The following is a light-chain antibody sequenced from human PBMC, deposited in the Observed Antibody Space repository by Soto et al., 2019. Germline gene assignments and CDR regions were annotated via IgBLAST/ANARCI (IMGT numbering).Light chain of an antibody. Sequence: IERNQAAPVVCSNVLNRVPVTFRPSHGISNSLAWYQQKPGKVPKLLIYAASTLQSGVPSRFSGSGSGRDFTLTISSLQLEDVATYYFRQHNRLPITFGQGTRLEI. CDR1: HGISNS. V-gene: IGKV1-27*01. CDR3: RQHNRLPIT. J-gene: IGKJ5*01. CDR2: AAS.